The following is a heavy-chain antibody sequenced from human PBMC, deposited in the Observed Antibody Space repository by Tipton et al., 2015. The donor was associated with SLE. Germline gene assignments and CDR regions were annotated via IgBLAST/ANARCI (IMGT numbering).Heavy chain of an antibody. CDR2: IYYSGST. Sequence: TLSLTCTVSGGSISSHYWSWIRQPPGKGLEWIGYIYYSGSTNYNPSLKSRVTISVDTSKNQFSLKLSSVTAADTAVYYCARFNGGSKPSNWFDPWGQGTLVTVSS. J-gene: IGHJ5*02. V-gene: IGHV4-59*11. CDR1: GGSISSHY. CDR3: ARFNGGSKPSNWFDP. D-gene: IGHD2-2*01.